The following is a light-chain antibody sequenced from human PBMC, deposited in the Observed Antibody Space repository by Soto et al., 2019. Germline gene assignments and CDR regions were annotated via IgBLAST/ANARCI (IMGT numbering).Light chain of an antibody. Sequence: EIVMTQSPATLSVSPGERATLSCRASQSVSSNLAWYQQKPGQAPRLLIYGASTRATGIPARFSGSGSGTDFTLTISSLQPEDFAVYYCQQDYNLPIFGQGTRLEIK. J-gene: IGKJ5*01. CDR3: QQDYNLPI. V-gene: IGKV3D-15*01. CDR1: QSVSSN. CDR2: GAS.